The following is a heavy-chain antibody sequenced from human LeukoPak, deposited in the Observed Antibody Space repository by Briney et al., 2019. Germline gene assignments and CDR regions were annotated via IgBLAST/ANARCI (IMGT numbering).Heavy chain of an antibody. CDR1: GFTASSNY. V-gene: IGHV4-34*01. CDR3: ARGEEYCSGGSCYVYYFDY. CDR2: INHSGST. J-gene: IGHJ4*02. D-gene: IGHD2-15*01. Sequence: GSLRLSCAASGFTASSNYMSWIRQPPGKGLEWIGEINHSGSTNYNPSLKSRVTISVDTSKNQFSLKLSSVTAADTAVYYCARGEEYCSGGSCYVYYFDYWGQGTLVTVSS.